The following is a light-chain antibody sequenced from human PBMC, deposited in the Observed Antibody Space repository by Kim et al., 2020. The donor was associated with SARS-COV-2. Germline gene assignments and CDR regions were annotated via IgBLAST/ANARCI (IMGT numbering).Light chain of an antibody. CDR3: NSRDSSGNHFV. Sequence: ALGQTIRITGQGDSLRNYYASWYQQKPGQAPVLVIYGKNNRPSGIPDRFSGSISGTPASLTITGAQAEDEADYYCNSRDSSGNHFVFGTGTKVTVL. CDR1: SLRNYY. CDR2: GKN. J-gene: IGLJ1*01. V-gene: IGLV3-19*01.